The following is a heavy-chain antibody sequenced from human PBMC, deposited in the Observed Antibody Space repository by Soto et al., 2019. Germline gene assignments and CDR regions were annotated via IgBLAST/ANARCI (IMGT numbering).Heavy chain of an antibody. CDR1: GFTFSTYA. V-gene: IGHV3-23*01. CDR3: TNHLWTAYYSLRMDV. D-gene: IGHD3-3*01. CDR2: ISGSGADT. Sequence: EVQLLESGGGLVQPGGSLRLSCAASGFTFSTYAMSWVRQAPGKGLEWVSTISGSGADTYYADSVKGPFTISRDKSKKTLYLPMNSLRAEETAVYFCTNHLWTAYYSLRMDVWGRGTTVTVSS. J-gene: IGHJ6*02.